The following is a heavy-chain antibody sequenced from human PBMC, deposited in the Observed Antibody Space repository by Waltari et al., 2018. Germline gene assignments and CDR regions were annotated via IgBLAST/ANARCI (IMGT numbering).Heavy chain of an antibody. CDR2: VWHSGVI. D-gene: IGHD6-13*01. Sequence: QVQLQESGPGLVKPSETLSLTCAVSGYSISSGHYWGWIRQPPGKGPEWIGSVWHSGVIYYTPSLKSRVTISVDRSKNQFSLRLTSVSAADTAVYYCVRARGRLGQQQLVDYWGQGTLVTVSS. CDR3: VRARGRLGQQQLVDY. J-gene: IGHJ4*02. V-gene: IGHV4-38-2*01. CDR1: GYSISSGHY.